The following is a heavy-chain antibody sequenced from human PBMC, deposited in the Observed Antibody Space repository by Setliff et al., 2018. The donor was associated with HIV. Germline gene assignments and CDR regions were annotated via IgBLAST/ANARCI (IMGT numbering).Heavy chain of an antibody. J-gene: IGHJ6*04. D-gene: IGHD3-10*01. CDR2: MNPNTGVS. CDR1: GHTFTNVD. Sequence: AASVKVSCKASGHTFTNVDIHWVRRATGQGLEWMGWMNPNTGVSGYALKFQARVTMTRDTSISTAYMELSSLTSEDTAVYYCARGKGVGGVVITGGLDVWGKGTTVTVSS. V-gene: IGHV1-8*01. CDR3: ARGKGVGGVVITGGLDV.